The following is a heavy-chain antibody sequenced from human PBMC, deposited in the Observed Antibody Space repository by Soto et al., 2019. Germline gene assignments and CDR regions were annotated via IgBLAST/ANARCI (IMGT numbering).Heavy chain of an antibody. J-gene: IGHJ4*02. CDR1: GFTFSSYG. CDR3: ARDWGFDY. D-gene: IGHD3-16*01. Sequence: GGSLRLSCAASGFTFSSYGMNWVRQAPGKGLEWVSSITYSSSYKYYADSVKGRFTISRDNAKNSLYLQMKSLTAEDTAVYYCARDWGFDYWGQGAQVTVSS. V-gene: IGHV3-21*01. CDR2: ITYSSSYK.